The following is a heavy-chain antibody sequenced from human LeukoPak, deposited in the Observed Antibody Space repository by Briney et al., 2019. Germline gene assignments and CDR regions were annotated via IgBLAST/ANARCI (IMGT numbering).Heavy chain of an antibody. CDR1: GYTYTGYY. Sequence: ASVKVSCKASGYTYTGYYMHWVRQDPGQGLEWMGWINPNSGGTNYAQYFQGRVTMTRDTSISTAYMELSSLRSDDTAVYYCARDRDTIATTDAGGDHFHHWGQGTLVTFSS. CDR2: INPNSGGT. J-gene: IGHJ4*02. CDR3: ARDRDTIATTDAGGDHFHH. D-gene: IGHD6-13*01. V-gene: IGHV1-2*02.